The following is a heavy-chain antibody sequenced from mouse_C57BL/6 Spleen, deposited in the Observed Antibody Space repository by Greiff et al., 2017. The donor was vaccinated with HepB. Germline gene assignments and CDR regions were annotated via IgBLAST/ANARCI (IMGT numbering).Heavy chain of an antibody. CDR1: GYSITSGYY. J-gene: IGHJ2*01. D-gene: IGHD1-1*01. Sequence: DVKLQESGPGLVKPSQSLSLTCSVTGYSITSGYYWNWIRQFPGNKLEWMGYISYDGSNNYNPSLKNRISITRDTSKNQFFLKLNSVTTEDTATYYCARGSYYGSSSDYWGQGTTLTVSS. CDR3: ARGSYYGSSSDY. CDR2: ISYDGSN. V-gene: IGHV3-6*01.